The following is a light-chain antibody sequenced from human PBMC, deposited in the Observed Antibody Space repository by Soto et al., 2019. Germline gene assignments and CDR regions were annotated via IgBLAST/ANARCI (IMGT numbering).Light chain of an antibody. CDR3: QQRSDWPWT. CDR1: ESVTNY. J-gene: IGKJ1*01. Sequence: EIVLTQSPATLSLSPGERGTLSCRASESVTNYLAWYQQKPGQAPRLLVYDVSNRDTGIPARFSGGGSGTDFTLTISNLEPEDFAVYYCQQRSDWPWTFGQGTKVDIK. CDR2: DVS. V-gene: IGKV3-11*01.